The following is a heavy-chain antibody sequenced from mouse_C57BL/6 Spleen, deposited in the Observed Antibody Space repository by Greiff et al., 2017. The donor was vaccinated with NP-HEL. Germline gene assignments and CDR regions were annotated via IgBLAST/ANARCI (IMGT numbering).Heavy chain of an antibody. D-gene: IGHD1-1*01. V-gene: IGHV10-3*01. CDR1: GFTFNTYA. Sequence: EVQRVESGGGLVQPKGSLKLSCAASGFTFNTYAMHWVRQAPGKGLEWVARIRSKSSNYATYYADSVKDRFTISRDDSQSMLYLQMNNLKTEDTAMYYCVRDPTSYGSSYNWYFDVWGTGTTVTVSS. CDR2: IRSKSSNYAT. J-gene: IGHJ1*03. CDR3: VRDPTSYGSSYNWYFDV.